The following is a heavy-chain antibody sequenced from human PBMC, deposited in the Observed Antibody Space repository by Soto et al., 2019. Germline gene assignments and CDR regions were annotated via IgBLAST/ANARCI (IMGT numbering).Heavy chain of an antibody. Sequence: PGESLKIPCKGSGYTLTDYWIGWVRQLPGKGLEWVGIIYPGDSDTRYSPSFQGHVTITVDKSTTTAYLQWNTLKASDTAMYYCARHNSNFRYYYSAMDVWGQGTTVTVSS. CDR1: GYTLTDYW. CDR2: IYPGDSDT. J-gene: IGHJ6*02. D-gene: IGHD4-4*01. CDR3: ARHNSNFRYYYSAMDV. V-gene: IGHV5-51*01.